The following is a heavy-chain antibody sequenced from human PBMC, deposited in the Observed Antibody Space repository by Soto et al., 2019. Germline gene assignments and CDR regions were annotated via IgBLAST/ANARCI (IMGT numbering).Heavy chain of an antibody. CDR2: IYYSGST. D-gene: IGHD2-2*01. CDR1: GGSISSSSYY. J-gene: IGHJ5*02. CDR3: ARVLGPGGYCSSTSCYEKYNWFDP. V-gene: IGHV4-39*01. Sequence: SETLSLTCTVSGGSISSSSYYWGWIRQPPGKGLEWIGSIYYSGSTYYNPSLKSRVTIPVDTSKNQFSLKLSSVTAADTAVYYCARVLGPGGYCSSTSCYEKYNWFDPWGQGTLVTVSS.